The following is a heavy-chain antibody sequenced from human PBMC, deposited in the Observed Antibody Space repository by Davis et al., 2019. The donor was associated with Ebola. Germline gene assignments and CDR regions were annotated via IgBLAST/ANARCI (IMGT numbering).Heavy chain of an antibody. CDR2: ISAYNGNT. V-gene: IGHV1-18*01. J-gene: IGHJ6*02. D-gene: IGHD6-13*01. Sequence: ASVKVSCKASGYTFTSYGISWVRQAPGQGLEWMGWISAYNGNTNYAQKLQGRVTMTTDTSTSTAYMELRSLRSDDTAVYYCARDVYSSSWPVGTNYYYGMDVWGQGTTDTVSS. CDR1: GYTFTSYG. CDR3: ARDVYSSSWPVGTNYYYGMDV.